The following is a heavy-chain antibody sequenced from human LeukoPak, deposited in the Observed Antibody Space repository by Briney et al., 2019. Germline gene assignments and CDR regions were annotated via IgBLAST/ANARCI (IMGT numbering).Heavy chain of an antibody. V-gene: IGHV1-18*01. CDR3: ARDARYYYDSSGYYARGEADY. CDR1: GYTFTSYG. J-gene: IGHJ4*02. D-gene: IGHD3-22*01. Sequence: ASVKVSCKASGYTFTSYGISWVRQAPGQGLELMGWINTYNGNTDYAQKLQGRVTMTTDTSTSTAYMELRSLRSDDTAVYYCARDARYYYDSSGYYARGEADYWGQGTLVTVSS. CDR2: INTYNGNT.